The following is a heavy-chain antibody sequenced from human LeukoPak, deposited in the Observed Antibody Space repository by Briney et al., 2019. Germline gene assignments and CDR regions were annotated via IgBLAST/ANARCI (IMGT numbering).Heavy chain of an antibody. CDR1: GGSISSYY. V-gene: IGHV4-59*01. Sequence: SETLSLTCTVSGGSISSYYWSWIRQPPGKGLEWMGYIYYSGSTNYNPSLKSRVTISVDTSKNQFSLKLSSVTAADTAVYYCARVGYSYGYTIDYWGQGTLVTVSS. CDR2: IYYSGST. D-gene: IGHD5-18*01. J-gene: IGHJ4*02. CDR3: ARVGYSYGYTIDY.